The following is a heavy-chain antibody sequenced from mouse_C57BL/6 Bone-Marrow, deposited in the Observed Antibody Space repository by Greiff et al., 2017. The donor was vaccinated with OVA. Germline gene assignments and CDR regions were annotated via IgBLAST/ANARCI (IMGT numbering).Heavy chain of an antibody. Sequence: QVQLQQSGAELVKPGASVKISCKASGYAFSSYWMNWVKQRPGKGLEWIGQIYPGDGDTNYNGKFKGKGTLAAEKSSSTAYMQLSSLTSEDSAVYFCARSSYYGSSYWYFDVWGTGTTVTVSS. CDR3: ARSSYYGSSYWYFDV. CDR1: GYAFSSYW. CDR2: IYPGDGDT. D-gene: IGHD1-1*01. J-gene: IGHJ1*03. V-gene: IGHV1-80*01.